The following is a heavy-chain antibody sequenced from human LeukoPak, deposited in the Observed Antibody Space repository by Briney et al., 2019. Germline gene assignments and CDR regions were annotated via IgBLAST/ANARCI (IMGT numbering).Heavy chain of an antibody. J-gene: IGHJ3*02. Sequence: GGSLRLSCAASGFTFSSYWMSWVRRAPGKGLEWVANIKQDGSEKYYVDSVKGRFTISRDNAKNSLYLQMNSLRAEDTAVYYCAREGGIVVVPAAPRGDAFDIWGQGTMVTVSS. CDR1: GFTFSSYW. V-gene: IGHV3-7*01. CDR3: AREGGIVVVPAAPRGDAFDI. CDR2: IKQDGSEK. D-gene: IGHD2-2*01.